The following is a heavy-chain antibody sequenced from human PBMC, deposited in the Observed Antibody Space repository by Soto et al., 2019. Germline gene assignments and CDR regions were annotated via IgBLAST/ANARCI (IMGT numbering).Heavy chain of an antibody. J-gene: IGHJ4*02. CDR3: ARKDDFWSGYYEAYLGY. D-gene: IGHD3-3*01. Sequence: SQTLSLTCAVYGGSFSGYYWSWIRQPPGKGLEWIGEINHSGSTNYNPSLKSRVTISVDTAKNPFSLKLSAVTAADTAVYYCARKDDFWSGYYEAYLGYGGQGTRVTVSS. CDR1: GGSFSGYY. CDR2: INHSGST. V-gene: IGHV4-34*01.